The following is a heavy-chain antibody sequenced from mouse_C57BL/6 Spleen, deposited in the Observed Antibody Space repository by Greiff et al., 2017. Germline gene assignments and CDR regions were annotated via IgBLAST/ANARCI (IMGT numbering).Heavy chain of an antibody. CDR3: ARWVGTQSHYYAMDY. D-gene: IGHD6-2*01. CDR2: ISSGGSYT. J-gene: IGHJ4*01. Sequence: DVKLVESGGDLVKPGGSLKLSCAASGFTFSSYGMSWVRQTPDKRLEWVATISSGGSYTYYPDSVKGRFTISRDNAKNTLYLQMSSLKSEDTAMYYCARWVGTQSHYYAMDYWGQGTSVTVSS. CDR1: GFTFSSYG. V-gene: IGHV5-6*02.